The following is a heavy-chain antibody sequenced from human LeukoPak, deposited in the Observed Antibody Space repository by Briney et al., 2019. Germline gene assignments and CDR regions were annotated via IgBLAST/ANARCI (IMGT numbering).Heavy chain of an antibody. Sequence: GGSLRLSCAASGFSFSSHAMNWVRQAPGKGLEWVANIKQDGSAKYYANSVKGRFTISRDDAKNSLYLEMNSLRAEDTAVYYCAGGGGWVFDFWGQGTLVTVSS. J-gene: IGHJ4*02. CDR1: GFSFSSHA. V-gene: IGHV3-7*04. CDR3: AGGGGWVFDF. CDR2: IKQDGSAK. D-gene: IGHD6-19*01.